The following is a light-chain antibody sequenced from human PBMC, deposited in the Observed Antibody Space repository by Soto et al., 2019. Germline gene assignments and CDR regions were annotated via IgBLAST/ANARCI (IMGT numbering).Light chain of an antibody. J-gene: IGKJ1*01. V-gene: IGKV1-5*01. CDR3: QQYENDWT. Sequence: DIQMTQSPPTLSASVGDRVTITCRASQPISSWLAWYHHKPGKAPKLLIYEASNLERGVPSRFSGSGSGTEFTLNSSSLQSEDFGIYYCQQYENDWTGGQGHNVEIK. CDR2: EAS. CDR1: QPISSW.